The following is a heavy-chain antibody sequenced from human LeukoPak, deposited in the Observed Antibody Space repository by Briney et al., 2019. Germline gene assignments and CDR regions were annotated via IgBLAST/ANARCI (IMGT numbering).Heavy chain of an antibody. CDR3: AKKFDSSGLAGAFDI. Sequence: SETLSLTCTVSGGSISNYYWTWIRQPPGKGLEWIGYIYHSGSTNYNPSLKSRVTISVDTSKNQFSLKLNSVTAEDTAVYYCAKKFDSSGLAGAFDIWGQGTMVTVSS. CDR1: GGSISNYY. D-gene: IGHD6-19*01. CDR2: IYHSGST. J-gene: IGHJ3*02. V-gene: IGHV4-59*01.